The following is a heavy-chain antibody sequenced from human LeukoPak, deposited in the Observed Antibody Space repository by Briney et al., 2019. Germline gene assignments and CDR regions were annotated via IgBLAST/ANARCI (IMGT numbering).Heavy chain of an antibody. V-gene: IGHV4-59*01. Sequence: SETLSLTRTVPVGSISSYYWSCVRQPPRERLEWVGQIYYSVSATYNPSLKSRVTISVDTSKNQFSLKLSSVTAADTAVYYCARLPVVVPSNWVLRYYGMDVWGQGTTVTVSS. J-gene: IGHJ6*02. CDR1: VGSISSYY. CDR3: ARLPVVVPSNWVLRYYGMDV. CDR2: IYYSVSA. D-gene: IGHD2-2*01.